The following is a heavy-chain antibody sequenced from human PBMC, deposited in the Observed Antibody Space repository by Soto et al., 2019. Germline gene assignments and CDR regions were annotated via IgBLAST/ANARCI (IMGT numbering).Heavy chain of an antibody. J-gene: IGHJ5*02. Sequence: QVQLQQWGAGLLKPSETLSLTCAVHGTSFSGYFWSWIRQTPGKGLEWIGEVDDTGITYYNPSLKSRITMSVDKSKNQFSLRLNSVTAADTGVYYCARELRFLGFVPFDPWGQGILVTVSP. CDR2: VDDTGIT. D-gene: IGHD3-3*01. V-gene: IGHV4-34*01. CDR1: GTSFSGYF. CDR3: ARELRFLGFVPFDP.